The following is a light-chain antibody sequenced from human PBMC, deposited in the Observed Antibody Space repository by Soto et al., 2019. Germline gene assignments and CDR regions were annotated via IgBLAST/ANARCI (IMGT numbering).Light chain of an antibody. CDR3: QLYDNSVWT. J-gene: IGKJ1*01. CDR1: ESVSSTS. CDR2: GIS. V-gene: IGKV3-20*01. Sequence: EIVLTQSPGTLSLSPGERATLSCRASESVSSTSLAWYQQKPGQAPRLLMYGISSRATGIPDRFSGSGSGTDFTLTINRLEPEDFAVYFCQLYDNSVWTFGQGTKVDIK.